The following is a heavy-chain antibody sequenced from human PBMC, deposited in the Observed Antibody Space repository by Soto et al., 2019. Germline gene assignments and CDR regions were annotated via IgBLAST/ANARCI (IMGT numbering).Heavy chain of an antibody. Sequence: KTXECPSLPGTVSCGSISSSGYDWAWIRQPPGKVLEWIGSIYYSGSTYYNPSLKSRVTISVDTSKNQFSLKLSSVTAADTAVYYCARPGPFNWFDTWGQGTLVTVSS. J-gene: IGHJ5*02. V-gene: IGHV4-39*01. CDR1: CGSISSSGYD. CDR2: IYYSGST. CDR3: ARPGPFNWFDT. D-gene: IGHD7-27*01.